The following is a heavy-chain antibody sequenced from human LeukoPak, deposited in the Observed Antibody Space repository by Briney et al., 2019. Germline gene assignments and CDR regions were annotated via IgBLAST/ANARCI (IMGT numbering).Heavy chain of an antibody. CDR2: IYHSGST. D-gene: IGHD2-21*02. CDR1: GGSISSGGYS. CDR3: AKAPPWAPLVTG. Sequence: SETLSLTCAVSGGSISSGGYSWSWIRQPPGKGLEWIGYIYHSGSTYYNPSLKSRVTMSVDTSKNQFSLKLSSVTAADTALYYCAKAPPWAPLVTGWGQGTLVTVSS. J-gene: IGHJ4*02. V-gene: IGHV4-30-2*01.